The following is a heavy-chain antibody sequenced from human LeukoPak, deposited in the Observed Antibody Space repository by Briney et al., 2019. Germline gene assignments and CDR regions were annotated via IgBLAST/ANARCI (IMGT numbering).Heavy chain of an antibody. CDR3: ARDQTTVVTRAFDI. D-gene: IGHD4-23*01. CDR2: IYSGGST. V-gene: IGHV3-66*01. Sequence: GGSLRLSCAASGFTFSSYAMSWVRQAPGKGLEWVSVIYSGGSTYYADSVKGRFTISRDNSKNTLYLQMNSLRAEDTAVYYCARDQTTVVTRAFDIWGQGTMVTVSS. CDR1: GFTFSSYA. J-gene: IGHJ3*02.